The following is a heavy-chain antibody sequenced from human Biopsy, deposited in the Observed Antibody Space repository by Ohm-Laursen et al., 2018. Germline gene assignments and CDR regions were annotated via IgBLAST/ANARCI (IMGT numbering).Heavy chain of an antibody. CDR1: GYTLTELS. CDR3: AADINVWNVNY. V-gene: IGHV1-24*01. J-gene: IGHJ4*02. CDR2: FAPENGKT. Sequence: ATVKISCNVSGYTLTELSMHWVRQAPGRGLEWMGGFAPENGKTIYAQKFQGRVTMTEDTSTDTAYMELSSLRSEDTAVYYCAADINVWNVNYWGQGTQVTVSS. D-gene: IGHD1-1*01.